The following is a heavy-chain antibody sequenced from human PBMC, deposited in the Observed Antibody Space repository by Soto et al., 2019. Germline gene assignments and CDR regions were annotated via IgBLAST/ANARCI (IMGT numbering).Heavy chain of an antibody. CDR1: GGSFSGYY. J-gene: IGHJ4*02. D-gene: IGHD3-3*01. Sequence: SETLSLTCAVYGGSFSGYYWSWIRQPPGKGLEWIGEINHSGSTNYNPSLKSRVTISVDTSKNQFSLKLSSVTAADTAVYYCARQIRFRENFDYWGQGTLVTVSS. V-gene: IGHV4-34*01. CDR2: INHSGST. CDR3: ARQIRFRENFDY.